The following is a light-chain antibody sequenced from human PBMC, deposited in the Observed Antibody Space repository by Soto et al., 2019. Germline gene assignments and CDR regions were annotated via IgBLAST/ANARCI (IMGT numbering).Light chain of an antibody. CDR1: QSVSSK. J-gene: IGKJ1*01. V-gene: IGKV3D-15*03. CDR2: GAS. Sequence: EIVMTQSPATLSVSPGERVTLSCRASQSVSSKLGWYQQQPGQAPRLLIHGASRRATGIPDRFSGSGSGTDFTITITIQEPEDSAEYCWQQDGDLYTFGQGTKVDIK. CDR3: QQDGDLYT.